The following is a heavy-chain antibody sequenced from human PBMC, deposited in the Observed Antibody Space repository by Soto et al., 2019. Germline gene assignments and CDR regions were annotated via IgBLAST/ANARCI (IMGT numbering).Heavy chain of an antibody. Sequence: QVQLQESGPGLVKPSQTLSLTCTVSGGSISSGGYYWSWIRQHPGKGLEWIGYIYYSGSTYYNPSLKSRVTISVDTSKNQFSLKLSSVTAADSAVYYCARDRFRGGYPPEGYGMDVWGQGTTVTVSS. CDR3: ARDRFRGGYPPEGYGMDV. CDR1: GGSISSGGYY. J-gene: IGHJ6*02. D-gene: IGHD3-3*01. CDR2: IYYSGST. V-gene: IGHV4-31*03.